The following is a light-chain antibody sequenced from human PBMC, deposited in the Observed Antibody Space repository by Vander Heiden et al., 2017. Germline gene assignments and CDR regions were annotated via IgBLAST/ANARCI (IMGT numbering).Light chain of an antibody. CDR1: QGVSSSS. CDR2: ATS. CDR3: QQYGNSPPFT. Sequence: EIVLTQSPGTLSLSPGERVTLSCRASQGVSSSSVSWYQQKPGQAPRLLSYATSSRAAGIPSRFRGRGSWTGFTLTITRLEPEDFAVYYCQQYGNSPPFTFGPGTKVDIK. V-gene: IGKV3-20*01. J-gene: IGKJ3*01.